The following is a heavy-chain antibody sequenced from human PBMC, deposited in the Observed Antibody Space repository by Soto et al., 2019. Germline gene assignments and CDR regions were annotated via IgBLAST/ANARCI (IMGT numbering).Heavy chain of an antibody. V-gene: IGHV4-39*01. J-gene: IGHJ4*02. CDR3: ARELIAAGHFDY. D-gene: IGHD6-13*01. CDR1: GGSISSSSYY. Sequence: QLQLQESGPGLVKPSETLSLTCPVSGGSISSSSYYWGWIRQPPGKGLEGIGSIYYSGSTYYNPSLKSRVTISVDTSKNQFSLKLSSVTAADTAVYYCARELIAAGHFDYWGQGTLVTVSS. CDR2: IYYSGST.